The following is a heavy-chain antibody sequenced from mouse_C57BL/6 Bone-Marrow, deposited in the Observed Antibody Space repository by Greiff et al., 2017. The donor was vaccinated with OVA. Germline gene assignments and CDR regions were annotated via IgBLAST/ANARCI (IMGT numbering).Heavy chain of an antibody. V-gene: IGHV7-3*01. Sequence: EVQLQQSGGGLVQPGDSLSLSCAASGFTFTNYYMSWVRQPPGKALEWLAFIRNKPNGSTTEYSASVKGRFTISRDNSQSILYLQMNALRAEDSATYYCARYEGRVAVDYFDYWGQGTALTVSS. CDR3: ARYEGRVAVDYFDY. CDR1: GFTFTNYY. J-gene: IGHJ2*01. CDR2: IRNKPNGSTT. D-gene: IGHD1-1*01.